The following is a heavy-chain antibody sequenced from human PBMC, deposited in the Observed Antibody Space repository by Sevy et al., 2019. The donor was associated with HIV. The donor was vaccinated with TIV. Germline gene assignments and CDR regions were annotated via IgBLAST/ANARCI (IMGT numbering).Heavy chain of an antibody. Sequence: GGSLRLSCAASGFTFSDYYMSWIRQAPGKGLEWVSYISSIGSTIYYADSVKGRFTISRDNAKNSLYLQMNSLRAEDTAVYYCARDTPSGITIFGVVPGMDVWGQGTTVTVSS. CDR2: ISSIGSTI. J-gene: IGHJ6*02. V-gene: IGHV3-11*01. CDR3: ARDTPSGITIFGVVPGMDV. CDR1: GFTFSDYY. D-gene: IGHD3-3*01.